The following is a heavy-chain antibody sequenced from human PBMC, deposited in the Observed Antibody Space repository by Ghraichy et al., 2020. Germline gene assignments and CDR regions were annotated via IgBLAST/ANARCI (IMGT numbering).Heavy chain of an antibody. D-gene: IGHD3-10*01. CDR3: AKDRYGSGSYYNVEEGDWFDP. Sequence: GGSLRLSCAASGFTFSSYGMHWVRQAPGKGLEWVAFIRYDGSNKYYADSVKGRFTISRDNSKNTLYLQMNSLRAEDTAVYYCAKDRYGSGSYYNVEEGDWFDPWGQGTLVTVSS. V-gene: IGHV3-30*02. CDR1: GFTFSSYG. CDR2: IRYDGSNK. J-gene: IGHJ5*02.